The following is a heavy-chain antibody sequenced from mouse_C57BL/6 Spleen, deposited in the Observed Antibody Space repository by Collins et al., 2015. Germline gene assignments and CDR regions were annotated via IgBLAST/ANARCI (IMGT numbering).Heavy chain of an antibody. J-gene: IGHJ2*01. V-gene: IGHV5-4*01. CDR2: ISDGGSYT. D-gene: IGHD2-4*01. Sequence: EVQLVESGGGLVKPGGSLKLSCAASGFTFSSYAMSWVRQTPEKRLEWVATISDGGSYTYFPDNVKGRFTISRDNAKNNLYLQMSHLKSDDTAMYYCAKYDYDAFDYWGQGTTLTVSS. CDR1: GFTFSSYA. CDR3: AKYDYDAFDY.